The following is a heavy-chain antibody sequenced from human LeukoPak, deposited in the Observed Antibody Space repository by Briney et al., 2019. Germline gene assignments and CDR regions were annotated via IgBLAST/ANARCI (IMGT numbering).Heavy chain of an antibody. CDR1: GGSFSGYY. CDR3: ASLNDYYDSSLTFDY. Sequence: SETLSLTCAVYGGSFSGYYWSWIRQPPGKGLEWIGEINHSGSTYYNPSLKSRVTISVDTSKNQFSLKLSSVTAADTAVYYCASLNDYYDSSLTFDYWGQGTLVTVSS. V-gene: IGHV4-34*01. J-gene: IGHJ4*02. D-gene: IGHD3-22*01. CDR2: INHSGST.